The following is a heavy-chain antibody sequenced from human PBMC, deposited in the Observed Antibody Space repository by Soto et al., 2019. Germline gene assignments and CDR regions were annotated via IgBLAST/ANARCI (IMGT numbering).Heavy chain of an antibody. CDR2: IIPIFGTA. V-gene: IGHV1-69*13. Sequence: GASVKVSCKASGGTFSSYAISWVRQAPGQGLEWMGGIIPIFGTANYAQKFQGRVTLTADESTSTAYMELSGLRSEDTAVYYCARAARGYYDSSGYYGGYWGQGTLVTVSS. J-gene: IGHJ4*02. D-gene: IGHD3-22*01. CDR3: ARAARGYYDSSGYYGGY. CDR1: GGTFSSYA.